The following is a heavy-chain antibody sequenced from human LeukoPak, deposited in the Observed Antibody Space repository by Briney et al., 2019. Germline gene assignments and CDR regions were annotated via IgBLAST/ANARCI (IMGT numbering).Heavy chain of an antibody. V-gene: IGHV3-49*04. Sequence: VQPGRSLRLSCTASGLTFVDYAMTWVRQAPGKGLEWVGFIRSNPYGGTTEYAASVKGRFTISRDDSKSIAYLQMNSLKTEDTAVYYCTRGLLPGYWGQGTLVNVCS. CDR1: GLTFVDYA. CDR3: TRGLLPGY. CDR2: IRSNPYGGTT. D-gene: IGHD2/OR15-2a*01. J-gene: IGHJ4*02.